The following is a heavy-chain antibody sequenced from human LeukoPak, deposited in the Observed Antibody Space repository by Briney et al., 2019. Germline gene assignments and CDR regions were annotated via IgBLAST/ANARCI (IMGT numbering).Heavy chain of an antibody. Sequence: ASVKVSCKASGGTFSTYAISWVRQAPGQGLEWMGGIIPIFDTASNAQKFQGRVTFTTDESTSTAYMELRSLRSEDTAVYYCARVSCSSMGRWFDPWGQGTLVTVSS. D-gene: IGHD6-6*01. CDR1: GGTFSTYA. J-gene: IGHJ5*02. CDR2: IIPIFDTA. V-gene: IGHV1-69*05. CDR3: ARVSCSSMGRWFDP.